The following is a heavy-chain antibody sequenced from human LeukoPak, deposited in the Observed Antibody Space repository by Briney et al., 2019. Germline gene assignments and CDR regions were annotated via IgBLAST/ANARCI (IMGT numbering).Heavy chain of an antibody. J-gene: IGHJ6*03. CDR3: ARDLGARWFYYYMDV. CDR2: IIPIFGTA. Sequence: SVKVSCKASGGTFSSYAISWVRQAPGQGLEWMGWIIPIFGTANYAQKFQGRVTITADESTSTAYMELSSLRSEDTAVYYCARDLGARWFYYYMDVWGKETTVTVSS. D-gene: IGHD1-26*01. CDR1: GGTFSSYA. V-gene: IGHV1-69*13.